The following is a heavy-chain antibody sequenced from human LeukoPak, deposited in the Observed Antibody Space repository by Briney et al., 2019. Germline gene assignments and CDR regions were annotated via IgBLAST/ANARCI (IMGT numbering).Heavy chain of an antibody. CDR2: IYTSGST. Sequence: PSGTLSLTCTLSGGSISSYYWSWIRQPAGKGLKWIGRIYTSGSTNYNPSLKSRVTMSVETSKNQFSLKLISVTAADTAVYYCARDGRKYYAGAIDYWGQGTLVTVPS. D-gene: IGHD3-10*01. V-gene: IGHV4-4*07. CDR3: ARDGRKYYAGAIDY. J-gene: IGHJ4*02. CDR1: GGSISSYY.